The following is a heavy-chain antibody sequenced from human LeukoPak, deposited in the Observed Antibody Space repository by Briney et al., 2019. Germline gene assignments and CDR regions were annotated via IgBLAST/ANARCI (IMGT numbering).Heavy chain of an antibody. D-gene: IGHD6-25*01. CDR3: APDLRGSASSLDD. CDR1: GFTFSGYW. Sequence: GGSLRLSCAASGFTFSGYWMHWIRQAPGKGLVWVSRISSDGSTTSYADSVKGRFTIPRDNAKNTLYLQMNSLRAEDTAVYYCAPDLRGSASSLDDWGQGTLVTVSS. J-gene: IGHJ4*02. CDR2: ISSDGSTT. V-gene: IGHV3-74*01.